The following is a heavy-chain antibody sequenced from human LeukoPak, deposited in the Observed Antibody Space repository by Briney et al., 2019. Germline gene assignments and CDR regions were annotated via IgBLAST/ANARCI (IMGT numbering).Heavy chain of an antibody. CDR2: IAGSGVST. J-gene: IGHJ4*02. CDR3: ARLPFFFYDSGGYYYDY. D-gene: IGHD3-22*01. Sequence: ETLSLTCTVSGGSISSGGYYWSWIRQHPGKGLEWASSIAGSGVSTDYAAPVKGRFTISKDKSKNTLYLEMNSLRAEDTAVYYCARLPFFFYDSGGYYYDYWGQGTLVTVSS. V-gene: IGHV3-23*01. CDR1: GGSISSGGYY.